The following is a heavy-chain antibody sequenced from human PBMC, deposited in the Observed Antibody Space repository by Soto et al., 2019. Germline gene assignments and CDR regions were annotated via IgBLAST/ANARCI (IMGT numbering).Heavy chain of an antibody. D-gene: IGHD1-1*01. CDR1: GGSISSSNW. V-gene: IGHV4-4*02. CDR2: IYHSGST. Sequence: QVQLQESGPGLVKPSGTLSLTCAVSGGSISSSNWWSWVRQPPGKGLEWIGEIYHSGSTNYNPSLKSRVTISVEKSKNQSSLKLRSLTAADTAVYYCARDRKWIQLDYYYGMDVWGQGTTVTVSS. CDR3: ARDRKWIQLDYYYGMDV. J-gene: IGHJ6*02.